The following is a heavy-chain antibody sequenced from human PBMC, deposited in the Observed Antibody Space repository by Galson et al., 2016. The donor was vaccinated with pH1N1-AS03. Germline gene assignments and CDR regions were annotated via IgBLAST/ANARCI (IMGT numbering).Heavy chain of an antibody. Sequence: SVKVSCKASGDTLRSHTINWVRQAPGQGLEWMGRINPMVGITDYAQNIQGRVTITADKSTNTAYMELSSLRSEDTAIYYCARVSGKDSGGSYKGASAMDVWGQGTTVIVS. CDR2: INPMVGIT. CDR3: ARVSGKDSGGSYKGASAMDV. D-gene: IGHD2-15*01. J-gene: IGHJ6*02. V-gene: IGHV1-69*02. CDR1: GDTLRSHT.